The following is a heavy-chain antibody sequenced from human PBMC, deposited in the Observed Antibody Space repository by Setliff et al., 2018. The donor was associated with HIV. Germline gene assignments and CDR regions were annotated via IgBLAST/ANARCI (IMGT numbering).Heavy chain of an antibody. D-gene: IGHD2-15*01. J-gene: IGHJ4*02. Sequence: PGGSLRLSCAASGFSFSNDWMNWVRQAPGKGLEWVSYISPSSTIIYYPDSVKGRFTTSRDNARNSLYLEMNSLRADDTAVYYCARDFCGSSCSSGYGYFDHWGQGTLVTVSS. CDR1: GFSFSNDW. CDR3: ARDFCGSSCSSGYGYFDH. V-gene: IGHV3-48*01. CDR2: ISPSSTII.